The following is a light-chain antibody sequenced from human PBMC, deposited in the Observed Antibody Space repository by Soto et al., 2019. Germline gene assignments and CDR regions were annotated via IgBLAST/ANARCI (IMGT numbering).Light chain of an antibody. CDR1: QSVSSN. J-gene: IGKJ1*01. CDR3: QQYNNWPLWT. CDR2: GAS. V-gene: IGKV3-15*01. Sequence: EIVMTQSPATLSVSPGERATLSCRASQSVSSNLAWYQQKPGQAPRLLVYGASTRPTGIPTRFSGSGSGTEFTPTISSLQSEDFAVYYCQQYNNWPLWTFGQGTKV.